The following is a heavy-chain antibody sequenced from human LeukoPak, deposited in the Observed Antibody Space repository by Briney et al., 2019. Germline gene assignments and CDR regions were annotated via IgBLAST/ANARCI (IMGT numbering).Heavy chain of an antibody. CDR2: IYTSGST. Sequence: SETLSLTCTVSGGSISSGSYYWSWIRQPAGKGLEWIGRIYTSGSTNYSPSLKSRVTISVDTSKNQFSLKLSSVTAADTAVYYCARVVGGNLNWFDPWGQGTLVTVSS. V-gene: IGHV4-61*02. CDR3: ARVVGGNLNWFDP. J-gene: IGHJ5*02. D-gene: IGHD4-23*01. CDR1: GGSISSGSYY.